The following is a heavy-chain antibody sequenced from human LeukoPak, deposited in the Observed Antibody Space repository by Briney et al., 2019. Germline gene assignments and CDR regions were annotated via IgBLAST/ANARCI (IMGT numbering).Heavy chain of an antibody. J-gene: IGHJ6*03. Sequence: SVKVSCKASGYTFTSYAMNWVRQAPGQGLEWMGGIIPIFGTANYAQKFQGRVTITAHKSTSTAYMELSSLRFDDSAVYYCSRPRFPYYRLSGADYYYMDVWGKGTTVTVSS. CDR1: GYTFTSYA. D-gene: IGHD3-10*01. CDR3: SRPRFPYYRLSGADYYYMDV. V-gene: IGHV1-69*06. CDR2: IIPIFGTA.